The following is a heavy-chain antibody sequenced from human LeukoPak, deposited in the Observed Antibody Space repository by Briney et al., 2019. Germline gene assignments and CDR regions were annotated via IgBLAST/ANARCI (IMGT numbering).Heavy chain of an antibody. V-gene: IGHV1-2*06. CDR3: ARGSSGWYWFDP. D-gene: IGHD6-19*01. CDR1: GYIFTGYY. J-gene: IGHJ5*02. Sequence: GASVKVSCKASGYIFTGYYMHWVRQAPGQGLEWMGRINPNSGGTNYAQKFQGRVTMTRDTSISTAYMELSRLRSDDTAVYYCARGSSGWYWFDPWGQGTLVTVSS. CDR2: INPNSGGT.